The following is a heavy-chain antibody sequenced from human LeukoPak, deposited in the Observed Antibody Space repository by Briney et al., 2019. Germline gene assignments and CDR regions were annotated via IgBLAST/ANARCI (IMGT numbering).Heavy chain of an antibody. Sequence: SETLSLTCAVSGGSFSGYYWSWIRQPPGKGLEWIGEINHSGSTNYNPSLKSRVTISVDTSKNQFSLKLSSVTAADTAVYYCARGFMVTYYYYYYMDVWGKGTTVTVSS. CDR3: ARGFMVTYYYYYYMDV. CDR2: INHSGST. D-gene: IGHD3-10*01. V-gene: IGHV4-34*01. J-gene: IGHJ6*03. CDR1: GGSFSGYY.